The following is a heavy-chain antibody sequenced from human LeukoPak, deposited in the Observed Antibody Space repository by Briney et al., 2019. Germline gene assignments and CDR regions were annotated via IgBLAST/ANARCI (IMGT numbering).Heavy chain of an antibody. CDR2: IYYTGST. V-gene: IGHV4-30-4*01. D-gene: IGHD4-17*01. CDR3: ARGGGGSSTVTIYWFDS. J-gene: IGHJ5*01. Sequence: SETLSLTCTVSGDSINNGDYFWSWIRQSPGKGLEWIGYIYYTGSTYDNPSLESRVIISIDTSKNQFSLRLNSVTATDTAVYYCARGGGGSSTVTIYWFDSWGQGTLVTVSS. CDR1: GDSINNGDYF.